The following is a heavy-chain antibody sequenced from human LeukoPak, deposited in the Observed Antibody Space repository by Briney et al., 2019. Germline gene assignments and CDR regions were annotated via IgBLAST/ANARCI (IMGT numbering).Heavy chain of an antibody. CDR2: ISSSSSTI. D-gene: IGHD6-13*01. CDR1: GFTFSSYW. V-gene: IGHV3-48*04. CDR3: ARAPGQQLGLDI. Sequence: GGSLRLSCAAPGFTFSSYWMHWVRQGPGKGLEWVSYISSSSSTIYYADSVKGRFTISRDNAKNSLYLQMNSLRAEDTAVYYCARAPGQQLGLDIWGQGTMVTVSS. J-gene: IGHJ3*02.